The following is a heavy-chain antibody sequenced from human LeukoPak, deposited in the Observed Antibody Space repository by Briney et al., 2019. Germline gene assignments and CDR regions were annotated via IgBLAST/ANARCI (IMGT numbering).Heavy chain of an antibody. J-gene: IGHJ4*02. Sequence: GGSLRLSCAASGFTFSSYAMSWVRQAPGKGLEWVSAISGGGGGTYYADSVKGRFTISRDNSKNTLYLQMNSLRAEDTAVYYCAKDTCSTTSCSFDYWGQGTLVTVSS. CDR3: AKDTCSTTSCSFDY. CDR1: GFTFSSYA. D-gene: IGHD2-2*01. CDR2: ISGGGGGT. V-gene: IGHV3-23*01.